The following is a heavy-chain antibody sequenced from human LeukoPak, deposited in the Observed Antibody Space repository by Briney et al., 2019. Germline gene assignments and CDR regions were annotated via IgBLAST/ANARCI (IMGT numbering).Heavy chain of an antibody. CDR1: GFTFSSYS. Sequence: KPGGSLRLSCAASGFTFSSYSMNWVRQAPGKGLEWVSSISSSSSYIYYADSVKGRFTISRDNAKNSLSLQTNSLRAEDTAVYYCARGLGTTVTNEYYYDSSGYYDGGLDYWGQGTLVTVSS. CDR3: ARGLGTTVTNEYYYDSSGYYDGGLDY. V-gene: IGHV3-21*01. J-gene: IGHJ4*02. CDR2: ISSSSSYI. D-gene: IGHD3-22*01.